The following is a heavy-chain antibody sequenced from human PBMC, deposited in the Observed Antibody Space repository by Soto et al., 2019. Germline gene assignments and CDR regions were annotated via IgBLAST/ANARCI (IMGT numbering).Heavy chain of an antibody. CDR2: INSDSSTI. CDR3: GDFWSGDHYMDV. J-gene: IGHJ6*03. CDR1: GFTFSIYS. D-gene: IGHD3-3*01. Sequence: GGSLRLSCEVFGFTFSIYSMNWVRQAPGKGLEWISYINSDSSTIYYTDSVKGRFTISRDNAKNSLYLQMNSLRVEDTAIYYCGDFWSGDHYMDVWGKGTTVTVSS. V-gene: IGHV3-48*01.